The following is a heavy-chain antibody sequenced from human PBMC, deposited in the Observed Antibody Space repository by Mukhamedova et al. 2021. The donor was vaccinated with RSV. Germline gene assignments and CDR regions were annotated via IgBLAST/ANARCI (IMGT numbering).Heavy chain of an antibody. V-gene: IGHV3-23*01. J-gene: IGHJ4*02. CDR3: VSRPGTEVEGPGDF. CDR2: INGGGYRT. D-gene: IGHD6-13*01. Sequence: QSTWGGLEWISSINGGGYRTYYADSVRGRFTISRDRSRNTLSLQMNSLRAEDTAIYFCVSRPGTEVEGPGDFWGQGTLVTVSS.